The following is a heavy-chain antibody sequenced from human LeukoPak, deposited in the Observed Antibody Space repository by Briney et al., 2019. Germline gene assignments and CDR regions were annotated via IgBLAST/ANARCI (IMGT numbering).Heavy chain of an antibody. Sequence: ASVKVSCKASGGTFSSYAISWVRQAPGQGLEWMGGIIPIFGTANYAQKFQGRVTITADKSTSTAYMELSSLRSEDTAVYYCAGGYYYDSSGRIPIDYWGQGTLVTVSS. CDR3: AGGYYYDSSGRIPIDY. CDR2: IIPIFGTA. V-gene: IGHV1-69*06. J-gene: IGHJ4*02. CDR1: GGTFSSYA. D-gene: IGHD3-22*01.